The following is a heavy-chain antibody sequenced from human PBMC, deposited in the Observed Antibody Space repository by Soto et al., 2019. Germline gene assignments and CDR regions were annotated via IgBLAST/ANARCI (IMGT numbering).Heavy chain of an antibody. CDR1: GFTFSSYS. Sequence: PGGSLRLSCAASGFTFSSYSMNWVRQAPGKGLEWISYISTSSSSIYYADSVRGRFTISRDNAKNSLYLQMNSLRADDTAVYYCARGVGYYVSGSYYYFDHWGQGALVTVSS. D-gene: IGHD3-10*01. CDR2: ISTSSSSI. J-gene: IGHJ4*02. V-gene: IGHV3-48*01. CDR3: ARGVGYYVSGSYYYFDH.